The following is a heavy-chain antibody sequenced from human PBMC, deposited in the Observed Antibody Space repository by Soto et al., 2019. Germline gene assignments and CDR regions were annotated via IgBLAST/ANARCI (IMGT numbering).Heavy chain of an antibody. Sequence: QVQLQESGPGLVKPSETLSLTCTVSGGSINSYYWSWIRQTPGKGLEWIGYIYYSGSTNYTPSLKSRVTISLDTSKTPSSLKLSSVPAAATAVYYCARRYALAFDFWGQGTLLTVSS. CDR3: ARRYALAFDF. J-gene: IGHJ4*02. D-gene: IGHD2-8*01. V-gene: IGHV4-59*08. CDR1: GGSINSYY. CDR2: IYYSGST.